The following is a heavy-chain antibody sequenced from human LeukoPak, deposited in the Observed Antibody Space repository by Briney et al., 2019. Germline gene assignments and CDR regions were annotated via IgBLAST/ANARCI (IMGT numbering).Heavy chain of an antibody. CDR1: GYTFTGYY. V-gene: IGHV1-2*02. J-gene: IGHJ3*02. CDR2: INPNSGGT. CDR3: ASALYCGGDCLDAFDI. Sequence: ASVKVSCKASGYTFTGYYMHWVRQAPGQGLEWMGWINPNSGGTNYAQKFQGRVTMTRDTSISTAYMELSRLRSDDTAVYYCASALYCGGDCLDAFDIWGQGTMVTVSS. D-gene: IGHD2-21*02.